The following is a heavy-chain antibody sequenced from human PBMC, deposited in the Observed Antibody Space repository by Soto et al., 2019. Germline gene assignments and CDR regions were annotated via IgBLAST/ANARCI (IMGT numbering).Heavy chain of an antibody. Sequence: SETLSLSCTVSGASIRYGGFSWSWIRQSPGKGLEWIGYISHLESSYFHPSFKSRLTMSIDRTRNHFSLKLSSVTAADMAVYYCARGGGSGSFDYWGQGVLVTGCS. CDR2: ISHLESS. D-gene: IGHD2-15*01. CDR1: GASIRYGGFS. V-gene: IGHV4-30-2*06. J-gene: IGHJ4*02. CDR3: ARGGGSGSFDY.